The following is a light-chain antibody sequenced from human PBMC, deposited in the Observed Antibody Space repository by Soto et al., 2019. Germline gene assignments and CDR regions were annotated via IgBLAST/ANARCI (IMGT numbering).Light chain of an antibody. J-gene: IGKJ4*01. V-gene: IGKV1-9*01. Sequence: DIQLTQSPSFLSASVGDRVTITCRASQGISSSLAWYQQKPGKAPNLLIYAASTLQTGVPTRFSGSGSGTEFTLTISSLQPEDFASYYCEQVNSYPLTFGGGTKLEIK. CDR2: AAS. CDR1: QGISSS. CDR3: EQVNSYPLT.